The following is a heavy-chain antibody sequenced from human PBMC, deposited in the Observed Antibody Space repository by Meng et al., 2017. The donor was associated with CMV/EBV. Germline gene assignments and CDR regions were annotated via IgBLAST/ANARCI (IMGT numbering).Heavy chain of an antibody. Sequence: SLKISCAASGFTFDDYAMHWVRQAPGKGLEWVSGISWNSGSIGYADSVKGRFTISRDNAKNSLYLQMNSLRAEDTAVYYCARDRVKYQLLSHYYYGMDVWGQGTTVTVSS. D-gene: IGHD2-2*01. CDR1: GFTFDDYA. CDR3: ARDRVKYQLLSHYYYGMDV. CDR2: ISWNSGSI. J-gene: IGHJ6*02. V-gene: IGHV3-9*01.